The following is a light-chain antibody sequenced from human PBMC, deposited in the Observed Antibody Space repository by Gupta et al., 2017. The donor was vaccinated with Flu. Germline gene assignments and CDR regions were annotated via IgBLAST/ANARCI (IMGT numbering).Light chain of an antibody. CDR2: GAS. Sequence: ATLSVSPGERATLSCRASQTVSSNLAWYQQKPGQAPRLLIYGASTRASGIPARFSGSGSGTEFTLTISSLQSEDFAVYYCQQYNNWPPFTFGLGTKVEIK. CDR3: QQYNNWPPFT. V-gene: IGKV3-15*01. CDR1: QTVSSN. J-gene: IGKJ2*01.